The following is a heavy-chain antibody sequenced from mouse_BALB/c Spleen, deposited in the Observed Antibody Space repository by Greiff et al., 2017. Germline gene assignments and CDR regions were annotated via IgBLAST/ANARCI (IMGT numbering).Heavy chain of an antibody. Sequence: DVQLVESGGGLVKLGGSLKLSCAASGFTFSSYYMSWVRQTPEKRLELVAAINSNGGSTYYPDTVKGRFTISRDNAKNTLYLQMSSLKSEDTALYYCARQRTGTMYFDVWGAGTTVTVSS. CDR3: ARQRTGTMYFDV. CDR1: GFTFSSYY. J-gene: IGHJ1*01. D-gene: IGHD4-1*01. V-gene: IGHV5-6-2*01. CDR2: INSNGGST.